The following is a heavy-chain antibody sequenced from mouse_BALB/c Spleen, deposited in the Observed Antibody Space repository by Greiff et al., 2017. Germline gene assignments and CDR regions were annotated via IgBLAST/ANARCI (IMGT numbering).Heavy chain of an antibody. CDR3: ARGPGY. V-gene: IGHV3-2*02. Sequence: EVKLQESGPGLVKPSQSLSLTCTVTGYSITSDYAWNWIRQFPGNKLEWMGYISYSGSTSYNPSLKSRISITRDTSKNQFFLQLNSVTTEDTATYYCARGPGYWGQGTTLTVSS. CDR2: ISYSGST. CDR1: GYSITSDYA. J-gene: IGHJ2*01.